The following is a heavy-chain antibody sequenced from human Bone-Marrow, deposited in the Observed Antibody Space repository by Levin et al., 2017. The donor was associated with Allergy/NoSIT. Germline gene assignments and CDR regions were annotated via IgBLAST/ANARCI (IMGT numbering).Heavy chain of an antibody. CDR3: SATYYYGMDV. Sequence: ASVKVSCKASGYSFKYYYIHWVRQAPGQGLEWMGWINPDSGDTNYAPKFQARVTTTRDTSITTAYMELRRLTYDDTAVYFCSATYYYGMDVWGRGTTVTVS. CDR1: GYSFKYYY. V-gene: IGHV1-2*02. J-gene: IGHJ6*02. CDR2: INPDSGDT.